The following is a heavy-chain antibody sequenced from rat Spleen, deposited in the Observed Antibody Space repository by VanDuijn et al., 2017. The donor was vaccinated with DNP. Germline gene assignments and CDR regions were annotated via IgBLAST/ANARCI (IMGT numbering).Heavy chain of an antibody. CDR2: IIYDGSST. V-gene: IGHV5-22*01. D-gene: IGHD1-3*01. CDR3: TRGEDYGSYHFDT. J-gene: IGHJ2*01. Sequence: EVQLVESGGGLVQPGRSLKVSCAASGFTFSDYYMSWVRQSPKKGLEWVATIIYDGSSTYYRDSVKGRFTISRDNAENTVYLQMNSLGFDDTATYYCTRGEDYGSYHFDTWGQGVMVTVSS. CDR1: GFTFSDYY.